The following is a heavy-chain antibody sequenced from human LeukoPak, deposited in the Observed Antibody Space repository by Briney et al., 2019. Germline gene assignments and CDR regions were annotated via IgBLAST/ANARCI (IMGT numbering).Heavy chain of an antibody. D-gene: IGHD5-12*01. CDR2: ISAYNGNT. CDR1: GYTFTSYG. J-gene: IGHJ4*02. CDR3: ARGIRRGYSGPMYYFDY. V-gene: IGHV1-18*01. Sequence: ASVKVSCRASGYTFTSYGISWVRQAPGQGLEWMGWISAYNGNTNYAQKLQGRVTMTTDTSTSTAYMELRSLRSDDTAVYYCARGIRRGYSGPMYYFDYWGQGTLVTVSS.